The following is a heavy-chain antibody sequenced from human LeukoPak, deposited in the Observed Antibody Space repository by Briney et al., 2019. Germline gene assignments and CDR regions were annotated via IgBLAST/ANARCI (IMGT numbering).Heavy chain of an antibody. V-gene: IGHV3-23*01. Sequence: GGSLRLSCAASGFTFSSFGMHWVRQAPGKGLEWVSAISGGGGTTYYADSVKGRFTISRDNSKNTLSLQMNGLRAEDTAVYYCAKSKTTSWSDFDYWGQGTLVTVSS. D-gene: IGHD2-2*01. CDR3: AKSKTTSWSDFDY. CDR1: GFTFSSFG. J-gene: IGHJ4*02. CDR2: ISGGGGTT.